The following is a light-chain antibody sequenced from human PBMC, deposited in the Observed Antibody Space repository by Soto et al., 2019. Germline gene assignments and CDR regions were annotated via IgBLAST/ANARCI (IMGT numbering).Light chain of an antibody. CDR2: GAS. J-gene: IGKJ1*01. CDR1: QTVNNNY. Sequence: EIVLTQPPGPLSVSPGDRVTLSCRASQTVNNNYLAWYQQKPGQAPRLLIYGASTPATGTPARFSGSGSGTHFTLTVSRLEPEDVAVYYSQQYGGSAPWTFGPGTKVDMK. CDR3: QQYGGSAPWT. V-gene: IGKV3-20*01.